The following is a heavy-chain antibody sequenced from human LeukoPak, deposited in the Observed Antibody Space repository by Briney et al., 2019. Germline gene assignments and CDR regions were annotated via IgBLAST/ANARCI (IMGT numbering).Heavy chain of an antibody. CDR2: ISSSSSYI. CDR3: ARPSVAGVYYYYYMDV. CDR1: GFTFGDYA. D-gene: IGHD6-19*01. V-gene: IGHV3-21*01. Sequence: GGSLRLSCTASGFTFGDYAMSWVRQAPGKGLEWVSSISSSSSYIYYADSVKGRFTISRDNAKNSLYLQMNSLRAEDTAVYYCARPSVAGVYYYYYMDVWGKGTTVTVSS. J-gene: IGHJ6*03.